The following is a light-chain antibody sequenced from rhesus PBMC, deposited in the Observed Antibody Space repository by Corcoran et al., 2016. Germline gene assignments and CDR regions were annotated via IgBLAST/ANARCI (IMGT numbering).Light chain of an antibody. CDR3: QQRNSYPYS. CDR2: AAS. Sequence: DIHMTQSPSSLSASVGDKVTITCRASQAISNALAWLQQKPGKAPKFLIYAASNLQSGVPSVFSGRGSGTDFTLTISSLQPEDFAVYYCQQRNSYPYSFGRGTKVEIK. CDR1: QAISNA. J-gene: IGKJ2*01. V-gene: IGKV1-33*01.